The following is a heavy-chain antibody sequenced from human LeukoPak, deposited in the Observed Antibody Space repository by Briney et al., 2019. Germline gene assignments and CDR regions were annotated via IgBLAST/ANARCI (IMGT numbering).Heavy chain of an antibody. CDR3: ARNYDSSGYYYDADAFDI. V-gene: IGHV3-21*01. CDR2: ISSSSSYI. CDR1: GFTFSSYS. Sequence: KPGGSLRLSCAASGFTFSSYSMNWVRQAPGKGLEWVSSISSSSSYIYYADSVKGRFIISRDNAKNSLYLQMNSLRAEDTAVYYCARNYDSSGYYYDADAFDIWGQGTMVTVSS. J-gene: IGHJ3*02. D-gene: IGHD3-22*01.